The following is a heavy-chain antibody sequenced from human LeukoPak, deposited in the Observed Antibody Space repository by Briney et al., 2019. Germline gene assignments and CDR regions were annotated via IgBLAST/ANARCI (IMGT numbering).Heavy chain of an antibody. V-gene: IGHV3-7*01. CDR2: IKQDGSEK. J-gene: IGHJ3*02. D-gene: IGHD4-17*01. Sequence: GGSLRLSCAASGFTFSSYWMSWVRQAPGKGLEWVANIKQDGSEKYYVDSVKGRFTISRDNAKNSLYLQMNSLRAEDTAVYYCARHGDYGAFDAFDIWGQGTMVTVSS. CDR1: GFTFSSYW. CDR3: ARHGDYGAFDAFDI.